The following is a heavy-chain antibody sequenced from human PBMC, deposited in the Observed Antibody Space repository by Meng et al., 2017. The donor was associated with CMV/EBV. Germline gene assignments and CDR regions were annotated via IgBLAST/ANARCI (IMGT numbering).Heavy chain of an antibody. CDR1: GYTFTSYD. CDR3: ARDLCGGDCYSAHYYYYYGMDV. V-gene: IGHV1-2*02. Sequence: ASVKVSCKASGYTFTSYDINWVRQATGQGLEWMGWINPNSGGTNYAQKFQGRVTMTRDTSISTAYMELSRLRSDDTAVYYCARDLCGGDCYSAHYYYYYGMDVWGQGTTVTVSS. CDR2: INPNSGGT. J-gene: IGHJ6*02. D-gene: IGHD2-21*01.